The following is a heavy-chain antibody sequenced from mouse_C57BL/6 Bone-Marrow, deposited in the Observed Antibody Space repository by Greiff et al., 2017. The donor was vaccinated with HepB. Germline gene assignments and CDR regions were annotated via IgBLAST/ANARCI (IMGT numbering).Heavy chain of an antibody. D-gene: IGHD2-1*01. Sequence: EVQGVESGGGLVQPGGSLSLSCAASGFTFTDYYMSWVRQPPGKALEWLGFIRNKANGYTTEYSASVKGRFTISRDNSQSILYLQMNALRAKDRATYYCARYNGNWFAYWGQGTLVTVSA. V-gene: IGHV7-3*01. CDR2: IRNKANGYTT. J-gene: IGHJ3*01. CDR3: ARYNGNWFAY. CDR1: GFTFTDYY.